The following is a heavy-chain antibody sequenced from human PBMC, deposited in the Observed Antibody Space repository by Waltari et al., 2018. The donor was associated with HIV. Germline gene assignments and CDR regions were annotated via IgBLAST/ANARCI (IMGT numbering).Heavy chain of an antibody. CDR2: MNLKSVDT. D-gene: IGHD3-22*01. Sequence: QVQLVQSGAEVKKPGASVKVSCKASGYTFTAYYMHWVRPAPGQGLEWMGRMNLKSVDTNDGKKFQGRVTMTRDTSISTAYMELSRLRSDDTAVYYCARDSYYYDSSGFFPDVWGQGTLVTVSS. CDR3: ARDSYYYDSSGFFPDV. CDR1: GYTFTAYY. V-gene: IGHV1-2*06. J-gene: IGHJ4*02.